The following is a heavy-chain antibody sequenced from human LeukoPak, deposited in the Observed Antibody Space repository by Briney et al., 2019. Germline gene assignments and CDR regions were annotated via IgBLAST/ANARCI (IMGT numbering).Heavy chain of an antibody. Sequence: SETLSLTCTVSGGSISSSSYYWGWIRQPPGKGLEWIGSIYYSGSTYYNPSLKSRVTISVDTSKNQFPLNLRSVTATDTAVYFLRRPFGWFENYFQPPEADSDAFDIWSQGTMVTVSS. CDR1: GGSISSSSYY. CDR3: RRPFGWFENYFQPPEADSDAFDI. D-gene: IGHD3-10*01. V-gene: IGHV4-39*01. CDR2: IYYSGST. J-gene: IGHJ3*02.